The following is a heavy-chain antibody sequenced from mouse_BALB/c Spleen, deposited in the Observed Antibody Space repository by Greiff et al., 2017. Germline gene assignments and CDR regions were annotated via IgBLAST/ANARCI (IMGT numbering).Heavy chain of an antibody. CDR1: GDSITSGY. J-gene: IGHJ3*01. Sequence: EVKLVESGPSLVKPSQTLSLTCSVTGDSITSGYWNWIRKFPGNKLEYMGYISYSGSTYYNPSLKSRISITRDTSKNQYYLQLNSVTTEDTATYYCARARYGNYSFAYWGQGTLVTVSA. V-gene: IGHV3-8*02. CDR3: ARARYGNYSFAY. D-gene: IGHD2-10*02. CDR2: ISYSGST.